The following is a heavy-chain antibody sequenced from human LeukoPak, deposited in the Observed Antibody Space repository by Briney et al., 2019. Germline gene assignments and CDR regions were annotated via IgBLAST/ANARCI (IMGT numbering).Heavy chain of an antibody. J-gene: IGHJ4*02. D-gene: IGHD3-3*01. CDR1: GFTFSDYF. CDR3: ARDQSYYGV. V-gene: IGHV3-11*01. Sequence: GGSLRLSCAASGFTFSDYFMTWIRQTPGKGLEWVSGISTSSSSIYYRESVKGRFTISRDNSKNSLYLQINSLRAEDTAVYYCARDQSYYGVWGQGTLVTVSS. CDR2: ISTSSSSI.